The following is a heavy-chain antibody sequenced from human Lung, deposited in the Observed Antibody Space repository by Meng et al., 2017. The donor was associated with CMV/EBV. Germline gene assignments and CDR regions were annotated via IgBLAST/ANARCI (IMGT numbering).Heavy chain of an antibody. V-gene: IGHV1-2*02. CDR3: ASSTSGVVIGILRRYNWFDP. J-gene: IGHJ5*02. D-gene: IGHD2-21*01. Sequence: SVXVSXXSSGYSFTGYYLHWVRQAPGQGLEWMGWINPYSGATKYAEKFQGRVTMTRSTSISTAYMELNTLRSDDTAVYYCASSTSGVVIGILRRYNWFDPWGQGTXVTVYS. CDR1: GYSFTGYY. CDR2: INPYSGAT.